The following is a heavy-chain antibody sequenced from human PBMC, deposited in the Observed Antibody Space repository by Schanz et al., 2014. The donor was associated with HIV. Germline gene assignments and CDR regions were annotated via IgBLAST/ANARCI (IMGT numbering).Heavy chain of an antibody. V-gene: IGHV3-33*01. CDR2: IWYDGSNR. Sequence: QVHLVESGGGVVQPGRSLRLSCAASGFPFSSYGMHWVRQAPGKGLEWVAVIWYDGSNRDYADSVKGRFTISRDNSKNTLYLQLNSLRAEDTAMYYCARGRVFGGATTRWFDPWGQGTLVTVSS. CDR1: GFPFSSYG. J-gene: IGHJ5*02. D-gene: IGHD1-26*01. CDR3: ARGRVFGGATTRWFDP.